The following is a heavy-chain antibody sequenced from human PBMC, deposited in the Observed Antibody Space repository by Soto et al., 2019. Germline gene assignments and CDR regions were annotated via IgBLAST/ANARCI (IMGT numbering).Heavy chain of an antibody. CDR3: ARGGAVAGKFDY. J-gene: IGHJ4*02. D-gene: IGHD6-19*01. Sequence: QVQLVESGGGVVQPGRSLSISCAASGFTFSSYGMHWVRQAPGKGLEWVAVIWYDGSNKYYADSVKGRFTISRDNSRNTLYLQMNSLRVEDTAVYYCARGGAVAGKFDYWGQGTLVTVSS. CDR2: IWYDGSNK. V-gene: IGHV3-33*01. CDR1: GFTFSSYG.